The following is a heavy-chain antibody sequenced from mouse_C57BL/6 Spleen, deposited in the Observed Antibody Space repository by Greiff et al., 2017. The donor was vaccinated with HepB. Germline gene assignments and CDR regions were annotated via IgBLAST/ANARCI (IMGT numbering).Heavy chain of an antibody. J-gene: IGHJ2*01. V-gene: IGHV5-4*01. CDR1: GFTFSSYA. CDR3: ARDPPYYYGSSDY. CDR2: ISDGGSYT. D-gene: IGHD1-1*01. Sequence: EVHLVESGGGLVKPGGSLKLSCAASGFTFSSYAMSWVRQTPEKRLEWVATISDGGSYTYYPDNVKGRFTISRDNAKNNLYLQMSHLTSEDTAMYYCARDPPYYYGSSDYWGQGTTLTVSS.